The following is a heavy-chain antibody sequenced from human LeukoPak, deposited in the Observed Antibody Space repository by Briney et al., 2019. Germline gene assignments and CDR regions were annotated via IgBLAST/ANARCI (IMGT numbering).Heavy chain of an antibody. CDR3: ARALGDNQAFDI. CDR1: GGSITSYS. V-gene: IGHV4-4*07. CDR2: LSPAGSF. J-gene: IGHJ3*02. D-gene: IGHD1-14*01. Sequence: SETLSLTCIVSGGSITSYSWGWIRQPAGKGLEWIGRLSPAGSFTYSPSLKSRVTMSVDTSKNHFSLKLNSVTAADTAVYYCARALGDNQAFDIWGQGTVVTVSS.